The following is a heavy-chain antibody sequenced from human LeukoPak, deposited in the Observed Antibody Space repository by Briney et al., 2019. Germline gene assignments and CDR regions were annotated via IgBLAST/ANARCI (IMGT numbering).Heavy chain of an antibody. J-gene: IGHJ4*02. CDR2: INSNSGGT. V-gene: IGHV1-2*02. Sequence: ASVKVSCKASGYTFSDYYMHWVRQAPGQGLEWMGWINSNSGGTKYEQKFQGRVTMTRDTSISTVYMELSRLRFDDTAVYCCARGSERCSSTSCPNKPFDYWGQGTLVTVSS. D-gene: IGHD2-2*01. CDR3: ARGSERCSSTSCPNKPFDY. CDR1: GYTFSDYY.